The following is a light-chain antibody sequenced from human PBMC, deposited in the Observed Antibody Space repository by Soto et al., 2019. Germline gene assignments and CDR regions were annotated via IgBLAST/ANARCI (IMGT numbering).Light chain of an antibody. CDR1: QSVRTY. CDR2: DAS. V-gene: IGKV3-11*01. J-gene: IGKJ5*01. CDR3: QQHNTCPPMT. Sequence: DIVLTQSPVTLSLSPGERATLSCRASQSVRTYLAWYQDKPGQAPRLLIYDASRMDSGVPARFSGSGSGTEFTLTISSLEPEDFARYYCQQHNTCPPMTFGQGTRLEIK.